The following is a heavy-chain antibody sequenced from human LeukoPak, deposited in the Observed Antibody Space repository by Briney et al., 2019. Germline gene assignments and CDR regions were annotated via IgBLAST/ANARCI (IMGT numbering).Heavy chain of an antibody. V-gene: IGHV3-21*01. J-gene: IGHJ5*02. D-gene: IGHD3-10*01. CDR3: ARGYGSGSYSGFDP. CDR1: GFTFSSYA. CDR2: ISSSSSYI. Sequence: GGSLRLSCAASGFTFSSYAMSWVRQAPGKGLEWVSSISSSSSYIYYADSVKGRFTISRDSAKNSLYLQMNSLRAEDTAVYYCARGYGSGSYSGFDPWGQGTLVTVSS.